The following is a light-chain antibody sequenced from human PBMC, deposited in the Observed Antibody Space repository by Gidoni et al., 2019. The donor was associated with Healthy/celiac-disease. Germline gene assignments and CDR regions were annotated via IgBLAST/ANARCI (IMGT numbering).Light chain of an antibody. CDR2: DAS. Sequence: DIQMTQSPSSLSASVGDRVTITCQASQDISNYLNWYQQKPGKAPKLLIYDASNLETGVPSRFSGRGSGTAFTFSISRLQPEDIATYYCQQYDNRRVTFGPGTKVDI. V-gene: IGKV1-33*01. CDR3: QQYDNRRVT. J-gene: IGKJ3*01. CDR1: QDISNY.